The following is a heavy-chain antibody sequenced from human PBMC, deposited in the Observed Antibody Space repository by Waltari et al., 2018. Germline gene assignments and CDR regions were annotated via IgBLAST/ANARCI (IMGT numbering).Heavy chain of an antibody. Sequence: VQLVQSGAEVKKPGASVKVSCKASGYTFTRYAMHWVRQAPGQRLEWMGWINAGNCNTKYSQKFQGRVTITRDTSASTAYMELSSLRSEDTAVYYCARGATPSIYWGQGTLVTVSS. CDR1: GYTFTRYA. CDR2: INAGNCNT. D-gene: IGHD1-26*01. J-gene: IGHJ4*02. V-gene: IGHV1-3*01. CDR3: ARGATPSIY.